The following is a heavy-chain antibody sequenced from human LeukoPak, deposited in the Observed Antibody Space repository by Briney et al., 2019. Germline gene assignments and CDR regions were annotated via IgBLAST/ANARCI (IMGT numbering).Heavy chain of an antibody. D-gene: IGHD2-8*01. Sequence: KPGGSLSLSCAASGFTFSSYSMNWVRKAPGKGQEWVSSISSSSSYIYYADPVQGRLIISRDNAENSLYLQMNSLRAEDTAVYYCARGYCANGVCYPCDYWGQGTLVSVSS. CDR3: ARGYCANGVCYPCDY. J-gene: IGHJ4*02. CDR1: GFTFSSYS. V-gene: IGHV3-21*03. CDR2: ISSSSSYI.